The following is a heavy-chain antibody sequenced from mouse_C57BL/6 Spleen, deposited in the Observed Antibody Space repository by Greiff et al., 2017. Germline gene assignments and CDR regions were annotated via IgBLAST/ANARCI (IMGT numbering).Heavy chain of an antibody. CDR3: AREVGRWYFDV. D-gene: IGHD4-1*01. V-gene: IGHV1-64*01. J-gene: IGHJ1*03. Sequence: VQLQQPGAELVKPGASVKLSCKASGYTFTSYWMHWVKQRPGQGLEWIGMIHPNSGSTNYNEKFKSKATLTVDKSSSTAYMQLSSLTSEDSAVYYCAREVGRWYFDVWGTGTTVTVSS. CDR1: GYTFTSYW. CDR2: IHPNSGST.